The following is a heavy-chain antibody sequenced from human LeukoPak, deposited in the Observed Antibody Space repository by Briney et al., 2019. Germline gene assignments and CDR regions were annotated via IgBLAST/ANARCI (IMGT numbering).Heavy chain of an antibody. CDR1: RDSITSSDYH. D-gene: IGHD6-13*01. CDR2: IYYSGST. J-gene: IGHJ4*02. V-gene: IGHV4-39*01. CDR3: ARSPTGYSSSWYGATTWYYFDY. Sequence: SETLSLTCTVSRDSITSSDYHWDWIRQPPGKGLEWIGSIYYSGSTYYNPSLKGRVTISVDTSKNQFSLKLSSVTAADTAVYYCARSPTGYSSSWYGATTWYYFDYWGQGTLVTVSS.